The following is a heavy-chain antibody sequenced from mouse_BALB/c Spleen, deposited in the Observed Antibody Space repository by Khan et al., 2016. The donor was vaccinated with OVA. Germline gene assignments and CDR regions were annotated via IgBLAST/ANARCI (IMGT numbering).Heavy chain of an antibody. V-gene: IGHV1-5*01. CDR1: GYTFTSYW. CDR2: IYPGNTDT. CDR3: TRRNWDVAWFAY. J-gene: IGHJ3*01. D-gene: IGHD4-1*01. Sequence: EVQLQESGTVLARPGASVKMSCKASGYTFTSYWMHWVKQRPGQGLEWIGDIYPGNTDTNYNQKFKGMAKLTAVTSTSTAYMELSSLTNEDSAVYYCTRRNWDVAWFAYWGQGTLVTVSA.